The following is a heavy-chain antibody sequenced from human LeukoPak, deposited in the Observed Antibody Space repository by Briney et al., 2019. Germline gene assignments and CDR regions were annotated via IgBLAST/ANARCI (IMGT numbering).Heavy chain of an antibody. J-gene: IGHJ4*02. CDR3: ARAGDSSGYEYYFDY. CDR1: GGSISFYY. CDR2: IYTSGST. V-gene: IGHV4-4*07. D-gene: IGHD3-22*01. Sequence: PSETLSLTCTVSGGSISFYYWSWIRQPAGKGLEWIGRIYTSGSTNYNPSLKTRVTKSVDTSKNQFSLKVSSVTAADTAVYYCARAGDSSGYEYYFDYWGQGTLVTVSS.